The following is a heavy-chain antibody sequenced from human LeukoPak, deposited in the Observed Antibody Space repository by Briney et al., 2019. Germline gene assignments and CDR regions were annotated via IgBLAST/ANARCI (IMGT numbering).Heavy chain of an antibody. V-gene: IGHV3-15*01. CDR1: GFTFSEAW. CDR2: IQSISDGGTT. D-gene: IGHD3-16*02. J-gene: IGHJ4*02. Sequence: GGTLRLSCAASGFTFSEAWMSWVRQAPGKGLEWVGRIQSISDGGTTDYAAPVKGRFTISRDDSKNTLYLQLNSLETEDTAMYYCTIDYDYAWGSCRLGYWGQGTLV. CDR3: TIDYDYAWGSCRLGY.